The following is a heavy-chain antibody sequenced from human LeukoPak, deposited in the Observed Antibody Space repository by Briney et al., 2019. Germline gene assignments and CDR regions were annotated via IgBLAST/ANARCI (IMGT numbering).Heavy chain of an antibody. CDR1: GFTFSSYG. CDR3: AKIVDTAMVPFDY. Sequence: GGSLRLSCAASGFTFSSYGMHWVRQAPGKGLEGVAFIRYDGSNKYYADSVKGRFTISRDNSKNTLYLQMNSLRAEDTAVYYCAKIVDTAMVPFDYWGQGTLVTVSS. V-gene: IGHV3-30*02. J-gene: IGHJ4*02. CDR2: IRYDGSNK. D-gene: IGHD5-18*01.